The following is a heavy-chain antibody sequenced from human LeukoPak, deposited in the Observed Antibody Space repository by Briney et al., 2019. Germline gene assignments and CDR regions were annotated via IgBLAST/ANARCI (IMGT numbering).Heavy chain of an antibody. D-gene: IGHD6-25*01. Sequence: GSLRLSCAASGFSFSSYIMNWVRQAPGKGLEWIGDVDYTGITNYNPSLKSRVTTSQDTSNSQFSLRLTSVTAADTAVYYCARANLQRYLGTFYFYYYYIDVWGKGTAVTVSS. CDR2: VDYTGIT. V-gene: IGHV4-59*01. CDR1: GFSFSSYI. CDR3: ARANLQRYLGTFYFYYYYIDV. J-gene: IGHJ6*03.